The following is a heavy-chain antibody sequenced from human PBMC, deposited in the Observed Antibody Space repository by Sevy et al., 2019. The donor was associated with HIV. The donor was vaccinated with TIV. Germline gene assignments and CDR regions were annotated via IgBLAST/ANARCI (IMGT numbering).Heavy chain of an antibody. V-gene: IGHV3-23*01. D-gene: IGHD2-15*01. Sequence: GGSLRPSCAASGFIFSTYTMTWVRQAPGKGLEWVSGISGSGGSTYYADSLKGRFTIFRDNSKNTVYLQMNSLRAEDTAVYYCAKGDRTFYGLDVWGQGTTVTVS. CDR1: GFIFSTYT. J-gene: IGHJ6*02. CDR3: AKGDRTFYGLDV. CDR2: ISGSGGST.